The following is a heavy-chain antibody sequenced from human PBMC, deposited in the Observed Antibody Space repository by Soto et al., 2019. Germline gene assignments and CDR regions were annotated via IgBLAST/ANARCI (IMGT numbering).Heavy chain of an antibody. D-gene: IGHD3-16*02. J-gene: IGHJ3*02. CDR1: GGTFSSYA. CDR3: ARKYDYVWGSYRYPTFDI. V-gene: IGHV1-69*12. Sequence: QVQLVQSGAEVKKPGSSVKVSCKASGGTFSSYAISWVRQAPGQGLEWMGGIIPIFGTANYAQKFQGRVTITADESTSTAYMELSSLRSEDKAVYYCARKYDYVWGSYRYPTFDIWGQGTMVTVSS. CDR2: IIPIFGTA.